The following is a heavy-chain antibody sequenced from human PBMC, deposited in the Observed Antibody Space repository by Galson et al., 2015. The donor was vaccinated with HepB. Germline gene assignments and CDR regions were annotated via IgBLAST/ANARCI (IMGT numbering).Heavy chain of an antibody. J-gene: IGHJ4*02. V-gene: IGHV3-30*02. CDR1: GFTFSSYG. CDR3: TKDQTTVTTPYFDY. D-gene: IGHD4-17*01. Sequence: SPRLSCAASGFTFSSYGMHWVRQAPGKGLEWVAFIRYDGSNKYYADSVKGRFTISRDTSNNTLYLQMNSLRGEDTAVYYCTKDQTTVTTPYFDYWGQGTLVTVSS. CDR2: IRYDGSNK.